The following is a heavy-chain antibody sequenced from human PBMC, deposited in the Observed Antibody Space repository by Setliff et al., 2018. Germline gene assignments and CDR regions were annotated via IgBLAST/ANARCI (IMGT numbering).Heavy chain of an antibody. CDR3: ARDQVYGSSWYYYYYGMDV. D-gene: IGHD6-13*01. CDR2: ISSSGSTI. Sequence: GGSLRLSCAASGFTFDDYVMHWVRQAPGKGLEWVSYISSSGSTIYYADSVKGRFTISRDNAKNSLYLQMNSLRAEDTAVYYCARDQVYGSSWYYYYYGMDVWGQGTTVTVSS. CDR1: GFTFDDYV. V-gene: IGHV3-48*03. J-gene: IGHJ6*02.